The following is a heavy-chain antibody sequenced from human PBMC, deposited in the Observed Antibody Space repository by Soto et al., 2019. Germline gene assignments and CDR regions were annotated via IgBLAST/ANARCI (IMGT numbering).Heavy chain of an antibody. D-gene: IGHD6-19*01. Sequence: QVQLQESGPGLVKPSQTLSLTCTVSGGSISSGGYYWSWSRQHPGKGLESIGYIYYSGNTYYNPSLKSRVTISVDTSKNQFSLKLSSVTAADTAVYYCARGPGSGWYDYWGQGTLVTVSS. CDR1: GGSISSGGYY. J-gene: IGHJ4*02. CDR3: ARGPGSGWYDY. V-gene: IGHV4-31*03. CDR2: IYYSGNT.